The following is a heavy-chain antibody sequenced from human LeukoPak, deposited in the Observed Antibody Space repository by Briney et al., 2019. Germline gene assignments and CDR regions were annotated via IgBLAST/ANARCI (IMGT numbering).Heavy chain of an antibody. V-gene: IGHV1-24*01. CDR1: GFTFSSYA. CDR3: ATFDMVLPPHFDY. Sequence: GGSLRLSCAASGFTFSSYAMSWVRQAPGKGLEWMGGFDPEDGETIYAQKFQGRVTMTEDTSTDTAYMELSSLRSEDTAVYYCATFDMVLPPHFDYWGQGTLVTVSS. J-gene: IGHJ4*02. D-gene: IGHD3-10*01. CDR2: FDPEDGET.